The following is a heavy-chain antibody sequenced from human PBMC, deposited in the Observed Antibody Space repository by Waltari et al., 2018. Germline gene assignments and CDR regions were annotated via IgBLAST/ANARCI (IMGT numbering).Heavy chain of an antibody. CDR3: ARDINSREDY. CDR2: ISSSTSYI. D-gene: IGHD1-20*01. Sequence: EVQLVESGGGLVKPGGSLRLSCAASGFTFSTYSMNWVRQAPGKGLEWVSSISSSTSYIYYADSGKGRFTISRDNARNSLYLQMNSLRAEDTAVYYCARDINSREDYWGQGTLVTVSS. J-gene: IGHJ4*02. V-gene: IGHV3-21*01. CDR1: GFTFSTYS.